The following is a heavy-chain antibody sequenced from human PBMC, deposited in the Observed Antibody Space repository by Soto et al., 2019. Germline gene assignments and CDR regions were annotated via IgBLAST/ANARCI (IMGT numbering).Heavy chain of an antibody. CDR1: HATFTGYT. CDR3: ARGTVTSGRGFGP. V-gene: IGHV1-18*04. D-gene: IGHD4-17*01. CDR2: ISSLSGNT. J-gene: IGHJ5*02. Sequence: QVHLVQSETEVKEPGASVTVYGKTSHATFTGYTINWVRQAPGQGLEWLGWISSLSGNTYYARDFQGRLTMTTNTSATTAYMELRSLRSDDTAVYFCARGTVTSGRGFGPWGQGTLVTVSS.